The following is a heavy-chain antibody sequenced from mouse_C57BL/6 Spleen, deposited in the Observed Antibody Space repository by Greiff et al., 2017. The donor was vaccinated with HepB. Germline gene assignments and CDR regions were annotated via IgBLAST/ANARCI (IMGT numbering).Heavy chain of an antibody. CDR2: IYPYNGVS. J-gene: IGHJ4*01. Sequence: VQLKQSGPELVKPGASVKISCKASGYSFTGYYMHWVKQSHGNILDWIGYIYPYNGVSSYNQKFKGKATLTVDKSSSTAYMELRSLTSEDSAVYYCASYYGNYRDAMDYWGQGTSVTVSS. V-gene: IGHV1-31*01. CDR3: ASYYGNYRDAMDY. CDR1: GYSFTGYY. D-gene: IGHD2-1*01.